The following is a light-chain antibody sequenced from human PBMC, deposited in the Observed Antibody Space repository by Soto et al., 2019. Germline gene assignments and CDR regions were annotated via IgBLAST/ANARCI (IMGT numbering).Light chain of an antibody. CDR2: AAS. J-gene: IGKJ3*01. V-gene: IGKV1-27*01. CDR3: QNYKLDPCN. Sequence: DIQMTQSPSSLSASVGDRVTITCRARQDINNHLAWYQQKPGIVPTLLIYAASTLQPGVPSRFSGSGSGTVFTITISSLLTEDVSTYYCQNYKLDPCNFAPGTKLDIK. CDR1: QDINNH.